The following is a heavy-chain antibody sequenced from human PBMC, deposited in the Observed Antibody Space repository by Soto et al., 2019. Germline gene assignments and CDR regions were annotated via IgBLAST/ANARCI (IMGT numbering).Heavy chain of an antibody. V-gene: IGHV1-18*01. Sequence: QVQLVQSGAEVKKPGASVKVSCKASGYTFTSYIISWVRHAPGQGLEWMGGISAYNGNTNYAQKLQGRVTMTTDTSTSTADMELRSLRSDDTAVYYCVVAAQSYYFDYWGQGTLVTVSS. CDR2: ISAYNGNT. J-gene: IGHJ4*02. CDR3: VVAAQSYYFDY. CDR1: GYTFTSYI. D-gene: IGHD2-15*01.